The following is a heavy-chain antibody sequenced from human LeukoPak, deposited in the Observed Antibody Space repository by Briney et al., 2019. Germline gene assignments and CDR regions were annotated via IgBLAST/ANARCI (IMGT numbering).Heavy chain of an antibody. V-gene: IGHV4-34*01. J-gene: IGHJ4*02. CDR3: ARASGATGTDY. Sequence: NPSETLSLTCAVYGGSFSGYYWSWIRQPPGKGLEWIGEINHSGSTNYNPSLKSRVTISVDTSKSQFSLKLSSVTAADTAVYYCARASGATGTDYWGQGTLVTVSS. CDR2: INHSGST. D-gene: IGHD1-26*01. CDR1: GGSFSGYY.